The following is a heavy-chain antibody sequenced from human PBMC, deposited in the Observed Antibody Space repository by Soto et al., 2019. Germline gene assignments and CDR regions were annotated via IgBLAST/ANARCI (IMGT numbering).Heavy chain of an antibody. CDR3: ARDRLGYCTNNSCYYGMDV. CDR2: IHYSGRT. CDR1: GGSISGGDSY. V-gene: IGHV4-30-4*01. D-gene: IGHD2-8*01. Sequence: QVQLQEAGPGLVKPSQTLSLTCTVSGGSISGGDSYWSWIRQPPGKGLEWTGAIHYSGRTYYNPSPTSRLILSVDTSKNQSSLNLRSVTAADTAVYSCARDRLGYCTNNSCYYGMDVWSKGTKITVSS. J-gene: IGHJ6*04.